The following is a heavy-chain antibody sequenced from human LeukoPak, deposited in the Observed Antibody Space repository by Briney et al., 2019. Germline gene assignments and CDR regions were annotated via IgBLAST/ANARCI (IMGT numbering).Heavy chain of an antibody. CDR3: TRELLYHYYEY. Sequence: TGGSLRLSCAASGFTFSSYAMSWVRQAPGKGLEWVSGTTGSDGSTYYADSVRGRFTISRDNSKNTLYLQMDSLRTEDTAVYYCTRELLYHYYEYWGQGTLVTVSS. CDR2: TTGSDGST. D-gene: IGHD3-3*01. J-gene: IGHJ4*02. V-gene: IGHV3-23*01. CDR1: GFTFSSYA.